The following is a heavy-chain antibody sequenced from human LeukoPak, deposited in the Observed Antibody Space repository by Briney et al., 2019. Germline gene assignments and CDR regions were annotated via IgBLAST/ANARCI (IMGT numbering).Heavy chain of an antibody. J-gene: IGHJ4*02. D-gene: IGHD2-15*01. CDR3: TTAPHSWWFLL. V-gene: IGHV3-15*01. Sequence: PGGSLRLSCAASGFTFSSYSMSWVRQAPGKGLEWIGRIKSKTDGETTDYAAPVKGRFTISRDDSKNTLYLQMNSLKTEDTAVYYCTTAPHSWWFLLWGQGTLVTVSS. CDR2: IKSKTDGETT. CDR1: GFTFSSYS.